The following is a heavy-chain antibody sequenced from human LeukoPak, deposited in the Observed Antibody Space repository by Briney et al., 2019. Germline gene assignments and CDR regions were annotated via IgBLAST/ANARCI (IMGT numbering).Heavy chain of an antibody. CDR2: INPSGGST. CDR1: GYTFTSYY. D-gene: IGHD1-7*01. Sequence: ASVNVSCKASGYTFTSYYMHWVRQASGQGLEWMGIINPSGGSTSYAQKFQGRVTMTRDTSTSTVYMELSSLRSEDTAVYYCARNAETKGIDYWGQGTLVTVSS. V-gene: IGHV1-46*01. J-gene: IGHJ4*02. CDR3: ARNAETKGIDY.